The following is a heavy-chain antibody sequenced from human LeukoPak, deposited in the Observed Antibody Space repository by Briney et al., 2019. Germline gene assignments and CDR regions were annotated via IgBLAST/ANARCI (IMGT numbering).Heavy chain of an antibody. Sequence: PGGSLRVSCAASGFTFSSYAMHWVRQAPGKGLEWVAVISYDGSNKYYADSVKGRFTISRDNSKNTLYLQMNSLRAEDTAVYYCARDQPYYYVMDVWGQGTTVTVSS. CDR1: GFTFSSYA. CDR3: ARDQPYYYVMDV. J-gene: IGHJ6*02. V-gene: IGHV3-30-3*01. CDR2: ISYDGSNK.